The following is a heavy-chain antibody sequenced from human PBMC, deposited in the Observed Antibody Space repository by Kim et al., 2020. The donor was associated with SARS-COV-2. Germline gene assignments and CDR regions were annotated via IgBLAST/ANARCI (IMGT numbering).Heavy chain of an antibody. V-gene: IGHV3-48*02. CDR3: ARDEYYYDSSGSYYGMDV. CDR1: GFTFSSYT. Sequence: GGSLRLSCAASGFTFSSYTMNWVRQAPGKGLEWVSYISRSSNTIYYADSVKGRFTISRDNAKNSLYLQMNSLRDEDTAVYYCARDEYYYDSSGSYYGMDVWGQGTTVTVSS. D-gene: IGHD3-22*01. J-gene: IGHJ6*02. CDR2: ISRSSNTI.